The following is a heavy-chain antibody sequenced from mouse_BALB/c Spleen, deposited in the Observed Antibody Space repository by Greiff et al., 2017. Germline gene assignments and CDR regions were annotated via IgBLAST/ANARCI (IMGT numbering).Heavy chain of an antibody. J-gene: IGHJ2*01. CDR2: IDPSDSET. CDR1: GYSFTSYW. V-gene: IGHV1S127*01. D-gene: IGHD1-1*01. CDR3: ARGGSTVPYY. Sequence: VQLQQSGPQLVRPGASVKISCKASGYSFTSYWMHWVKQRPGQGLEWIGMIDPSDSETRLNQKFKDKATLTVDKSSSTAYMQLSSPTSEDSAVFYCARGGSTVPYYWGQGTTLTVSS.